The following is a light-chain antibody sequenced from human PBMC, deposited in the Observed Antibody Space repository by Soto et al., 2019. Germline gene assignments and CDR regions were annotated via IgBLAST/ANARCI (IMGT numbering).Light chain of an antibody. CDR1: QNVGGRF. Sequence: EIVLTQSPGTLSLSPGEIATLSCRASQNVGGRFLAWYQQKPGQAPRLLINVASTRATGIPDRFSGSGSGTEFTLTISRLEPEDFAVYYCQQYGTSPIAFGQGTRLE. CDR3: QQYGTSPIA. J-gene: IGKJ5*01. CDR2: VAS. V-gene: IGKV3-20*01.